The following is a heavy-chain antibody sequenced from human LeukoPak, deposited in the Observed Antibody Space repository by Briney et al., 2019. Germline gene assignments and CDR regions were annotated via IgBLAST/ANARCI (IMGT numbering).Heavy chain of an antibody. D-gene: IGHD3-22*01. CDR2: IIPIFGTA. Sequence: ASVKVSCKASGYTFTSYGISWVRQAPGQGLEWMGGIIPIFGTANYAQKFQGRVTITADKSTSTAYMELSSLRSEDTAVYYCAREGYYDSSGYYLGQDDAFDIWGQGTMVTVSS. CDR3: AREGYYDSSGYYLGQDDAFDI. J-gene: IGHJ3*02. CDR1: GYTFTSYG. V-gene: IGHV1-69*06.